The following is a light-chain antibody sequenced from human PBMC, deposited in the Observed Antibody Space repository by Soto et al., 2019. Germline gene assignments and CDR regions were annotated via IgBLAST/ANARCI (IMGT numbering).Light chain of an antibody. CDR1: QSISSW. V-gene: IGKV1-5*01. J-gene: IGKJ1*01. CDR3: QQHNRYSWT. CDR2: DAS. Sequence: DILMTKSLSTLSASVGDRVTIPCRGSQSISSWLAWYQQKPGKAPKLLIYDASSLESGGPSNFGGSGSGTEFSLTMSSLQPDDFGATYYCQQHNRYSWTFGRGTKVDIK.